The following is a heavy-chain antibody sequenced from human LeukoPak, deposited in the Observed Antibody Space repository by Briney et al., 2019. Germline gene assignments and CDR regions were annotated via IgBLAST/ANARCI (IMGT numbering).Heavy chain of an antibody. CDR2: INSDGRTT. CDR1: GFTFGPFW. J-gene: IGHJ4*02. CDR3: VRGQGRYFFDY. Sequence: PGGSLRLSCAASGFTFGPFWMHWVRHAPGKGLVWVSRINSDGRTTNYADSVKGRFTISRDNAKNMVYLQMNSLRVEDTAVYYCVRGQGRYFFDYWGQGTLVTVSS. V-gene: IGHV3-74*01. D-gene: IGHD1-14*01.